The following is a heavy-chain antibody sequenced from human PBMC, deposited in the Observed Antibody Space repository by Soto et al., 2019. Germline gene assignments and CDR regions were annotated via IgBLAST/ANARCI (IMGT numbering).Heavy chain of an antibody. CDR1: GFTFSSYS. V-gene: IGHV3-21*01. D-gene: IGHD3-3*01. Sequence: EVQLVESGGGLVKPGGSLRLSCAASGFTFSSYSMNWVRQAPGKGLEWVSSISSSSSYIYYADSVKGRFTISRDNAKNSLYLQMNSLRAEDTAVYYCARDPRWEWSLDYWGQGTLVTVSS. J-gene: IGHJ4*02. CDR3: ARDPRWEWSLDY. CDR2: ISSSSSYI.